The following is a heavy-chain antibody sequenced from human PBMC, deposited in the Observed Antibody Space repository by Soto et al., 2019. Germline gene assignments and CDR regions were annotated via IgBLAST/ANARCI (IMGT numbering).Heavy chain of an antibody. CDR2: LTPDGTST. CDR1: GFTFSNSW. CDR3: AKDPDTVVTHNVYFQH. J-gene: IGHJ1*01. Sequence: GGSLRLSCAASGFTFSNSWMHWARQAPGKGLVWVSRLTPDGTSTNYAGSVKGRFTISRDNSKNTLYLQMNSLRAEDTAVYYCAKDPDTVVTHNVYFQHWGQGTLVTVSS. V-gene: IGHV3-74*01. D-gene: IGHD2-15*01.